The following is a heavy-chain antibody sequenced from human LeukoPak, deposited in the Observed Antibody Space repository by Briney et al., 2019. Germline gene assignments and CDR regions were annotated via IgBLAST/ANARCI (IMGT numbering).Heavy chain of an antibody. Sequence: TASETLSLTCAVYGGSFSGYYWSWIRQPPGKGLEWIGEINHSGSTNYNPSLKSRVTISVDTSKNQFSLKLSSVTAADTAVYYCARHLGEGYSSSWYNWFDPWGQGTLVTVSS. D-gene: IGHD6-13*01. CDR1: GGSFSGYY. J-gene: IGHJ5*02. V-gene: IGHV4-34*01. CDR2: INHSGST. CDR3: ARHLGEGYSSSWYNWFDP.